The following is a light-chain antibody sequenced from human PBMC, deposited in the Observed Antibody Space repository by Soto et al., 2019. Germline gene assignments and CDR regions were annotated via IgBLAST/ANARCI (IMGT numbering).Light chain of an antibody. CDR3: CSYAGSSTYV. V-gene: IGLV2-23*01. J-gene: IGLJ1*01. CDR2: EGS. Sequence: QPALTQPASVSGSPGQSITISCTGTSSDVGSYNLVSWYQQHPGKAPKLMIYEGSKRPSGVSNRFSGSKSGNTASLTISGLQAEDEADYYCCSYAGSSTYVLGTGTKVTVL. CDR1: SSDVGSYNL.